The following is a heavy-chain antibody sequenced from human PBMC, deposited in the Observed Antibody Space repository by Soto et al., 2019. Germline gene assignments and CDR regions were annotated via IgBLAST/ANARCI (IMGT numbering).Heavy chain of an antibody. D-gene: IGHD3-16*01. V-gene: IGHV1-24*01. CDR3: ATGISVWGSPGMDV. Sequence: ASVKVSCKVSGYTLTELSMHWVRQAPGKGLEWMGGFDPEDGETIYAQKFQGRVTMTEDTSTDTAYMELSSLRSEDTAVYYYATGISVWGSPGMDVWGQGTTVTVSS. CDR1: GYTLTELS. CDR2: FDPEDGET. J-gene: IGHJ6*02.